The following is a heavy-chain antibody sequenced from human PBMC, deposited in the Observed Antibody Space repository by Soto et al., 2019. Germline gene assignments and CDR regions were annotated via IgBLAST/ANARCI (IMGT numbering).Heavy chain of an antibody. Sequence: QVQLVESGGGVVQPGRSLRLSCAASGFTSRSYAMHWVRQAPGKGLEWVAVISYDGSNKYYADSVKGRFTISRDNSKNTPYLQMNSLRAEDTAVYYCAREYSSSATLHKFYYYYYYGMDVWGQGTTVTVSS. D-gene: IGHD6-6*01. CDR1: GFTSRSYA. CDR3: AREYSSSATLHKFYYYYYYGMDV. V-gene: IGHV3-30-3*01. J-gene: IGHJ6*02. CDR2: ISYDGSNK.